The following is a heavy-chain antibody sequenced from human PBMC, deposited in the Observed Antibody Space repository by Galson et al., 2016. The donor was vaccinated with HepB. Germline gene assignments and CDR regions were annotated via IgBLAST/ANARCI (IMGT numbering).Heavy chain of an antibody. CDR1: GFTVTSNY. D-gene: IGHD2-15*01. CDR2: LFSGGNT. V-gene: IGHV3-53*01. Sequence: SLRLSCAASGFTVTSNYMTWVRQAPGKGLEWVSVLFSGGNTNYADSVKGRFTISTDISKNILYLQMNSLRADDTAVYYCAAPSLVVATHYHYQYDVDVWGKGTAVTVSS. CDR3: AAPSLVVATHYHYQYDVDV. J-gene: IGHJ6*04.